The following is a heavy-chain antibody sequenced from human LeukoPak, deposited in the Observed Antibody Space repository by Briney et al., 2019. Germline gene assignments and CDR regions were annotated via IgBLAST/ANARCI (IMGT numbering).Heavy chain of an antibody. V-gene: IGHV4-59*01. CDR1: GGSINSYY. CDR3: ARVYSDSSVGY. D-gene: IGHD3-22*01. CDR2: IYYSGST. Sequence: PSETLSLTCTVSGGSINSYYWSWIRQPPGKGLEWIGYIYYSGSTNYNPSLKSRVTISVDTPKNQFSLKLTSVTAADTAVYYCARVYSDSSVGYGGQGARVTVSS. J-gene: IGHJ4*02.